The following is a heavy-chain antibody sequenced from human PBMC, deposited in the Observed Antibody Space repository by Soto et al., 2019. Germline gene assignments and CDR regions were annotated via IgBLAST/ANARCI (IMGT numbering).Heavy chain of an antibody. CDR2: LWYDGSNK. CDR1: GFTFSNYA. V-gene: IGHV3-33*01. D-gene: IGHD2-15*01. J-gene: IGHJ4*02. Sequence: QVQLVESGGGVVQPGRSLRLSCVASGFTFSNYAMHWVRQAPGKGLEWVALLWYDGSNKNYAGSVKGRFTISRDNSKNTLYLQMNNLRAEDTAVYYCARAPGGNHPLIDYWGQETLVTVSS. CDR3: ARAPGGNHPLIDY.